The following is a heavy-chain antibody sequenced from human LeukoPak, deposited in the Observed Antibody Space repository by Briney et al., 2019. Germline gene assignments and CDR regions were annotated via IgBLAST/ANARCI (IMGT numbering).Heavy chain of an antibody. CDR3: ASDSYYDFWSGYYTLGAFDI. D-gene: IGHD3-3*01. CDR2: IYYSGST. Sequence: SETLSLTCTVSGGSISSYYRSWIRQPPGKGLEWIGYIYYSGSTNYNPSLKSRVTISVDTSKNQFSLKLSSVTAADTAVYYCASDSYYDFWSGYYTLGAFDIWGQGTMVTVSS. J-gene: IGHJ3*02. CDR1: GGSISSYY. V-gene: IGHV4-59*01.